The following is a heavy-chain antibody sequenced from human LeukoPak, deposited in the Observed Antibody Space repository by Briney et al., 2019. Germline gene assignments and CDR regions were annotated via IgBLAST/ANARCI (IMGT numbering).Heavy chain of an antibody. Sequence: PETLSLTCTVSGGSISSYYWSWIRQPPGKGLEWIGYIYTSGSTNYNPSLKSRVTISVDTSKNQFSLKLTSVTAADTAVYYCARHGREQQLVNWLDPWGQGTLVTVSS. CDR1: GGSISSYY. CDR2: IYTSGST. CDR3: ARHGREQQLVNWLDP. J-gene: IGHJ5*02. V-gene: IGHV4-4*09. D-gene: IGHD6-13*01.